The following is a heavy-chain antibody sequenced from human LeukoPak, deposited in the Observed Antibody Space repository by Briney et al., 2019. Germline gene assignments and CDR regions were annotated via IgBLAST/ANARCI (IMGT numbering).Heavy chain of an antibody. D-gene: IGHD1-1*01. CDR2: ISSSSIYT. V-gene: IGHV3-11*06. Sequence: PGGSLRLSCAASGFTFSDYYMSWLRQAPGKGLEWVSYISSSSIYTNYADSVKGRFTISRDNAKNSLYLQMNSLRAEDTAVYYCARELPVQLERRWIDWFDPWGQGTLVTVSS. CDR1: GFTFSDYY. CDR3: ARELPVQLERRWIDWFDP. J-gene: IGHJ5*02.